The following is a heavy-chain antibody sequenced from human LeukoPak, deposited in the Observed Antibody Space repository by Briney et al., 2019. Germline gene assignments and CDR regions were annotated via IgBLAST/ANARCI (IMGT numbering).Heavy chain of an antibody. D-gene: IGHD2-2*01. CDR3: AKGGRVPAARVDY. Sequence: SGGSLRLSCAASGFTFDDYAMHWVRQAPGKGLEWVSGISWNSGSIGYADSVKGRFTISRDNAKNSLYLQMSSLRAEDTALYYCAKGGRVPAARVDYWGQGTLVTVSS. J-gene: IGHJ4*02. CDR1: GFTFDDYA. V-gene: IGHV3-9*01. CDR2: ISWNSGSI.